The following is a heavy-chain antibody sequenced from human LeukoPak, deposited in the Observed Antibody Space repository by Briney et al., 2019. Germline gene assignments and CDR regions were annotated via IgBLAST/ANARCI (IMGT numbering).Heavy chain of an antibody. CDR1: GFTFSSYA. J-gene: IGHJ6*03. V-gene: IGHV3-30-3*01. Sequence: GGSLRLSCAASGFTFSSYAMHWVRQAPGKGLEWVAVISYDGSNKYYADSVKGRFTISRDNSKNTLYLQMNSLRAEDTAVYYCAKGNYDILTGYYNYYYYYMDVWGKGTTVTVSS. D-gene: IGHD3-9*01. CDR3: AKGNYDILTGYYNYYYYYMDV. CDR2: ISYDGSNK.